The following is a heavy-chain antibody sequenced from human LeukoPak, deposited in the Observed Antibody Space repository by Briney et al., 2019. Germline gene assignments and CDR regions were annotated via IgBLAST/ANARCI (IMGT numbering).Heavy chain of an antibody. J-gene: IGHJ2*01. CDR1: GASFSNHY. V-gene: IGHV4-59*11. CDR2: VHFSGST. D-gene: IGHD4-23*01. CDR3: ARDSAPVRNSWYFDL. Sequence: SETLSLTCTVSGASFSNHYWTWIRQPPGKELEWIGYVHFSGSTKYNPSLRSRVTISLDTSKNQFSLKLSSVTAADTAVYYCARDSAPVRNSWYFDLWGRGTLVTV.